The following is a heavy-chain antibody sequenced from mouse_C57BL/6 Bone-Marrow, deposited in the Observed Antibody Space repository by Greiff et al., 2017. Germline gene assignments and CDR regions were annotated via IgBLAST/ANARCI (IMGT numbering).Heavy chain of an antibody. V-gene: IGHV1-62-2*01. CDR1: GYTFTEYT. CDR2: FYAGSGSI. D-gene: IGHD1-1*01. J-gene: IGHJ3*01. CDR3: ARLCYGTAY. Sequence: VQLQQSGAELVKPGASVKLSCKASGYTFTEYTIYWVKQRSGQGLEWIGWFYAGSGSIKYNEKFKDKVTLTADKSSSEVYMELSRLTSKDTAVYFCARLCYGTAYVGQGTLVTVSA.